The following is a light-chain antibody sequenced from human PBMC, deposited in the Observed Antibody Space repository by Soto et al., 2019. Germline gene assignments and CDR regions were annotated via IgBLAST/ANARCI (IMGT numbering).Light chain of an antibody. V-gene: IGLV1-40*01. CDR1: SSNIGSPFD. CDR3: QSFDSRLSAPV. CDR2: ANN. J-gene: IGLJ2*01. Sequence: QSVLTQPPSVSGAPGQRVTISCTGNSSNIGSPFDVHWYQHLPGTAPRLLIYANNNRPPGVPDRFSGSKSGTSASLAITGLQGDDEADYYCQSFDSRLSAPVFGGGTKLTVL.